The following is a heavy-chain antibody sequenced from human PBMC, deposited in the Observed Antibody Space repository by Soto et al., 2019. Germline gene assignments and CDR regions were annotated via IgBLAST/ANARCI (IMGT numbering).Heavy chain of an antibody. CDR3: ARGPYYDTSGYYRY. CDR1: GFTVSSNY. D-gene: IGHD3-22*01. CDR2: IYSGGST. J-gene: IGHJ4*02. Sequence: GGSLRLSCAASGFTVSSNYMSWVRQAPGKGLEWVSVIYSGGSTYYADSVKGRFTISRDNSKNTLYLQMNSLRAEDTAVYYCARGPYYDTSGYYRYWGQGTLVTVSS. V-gene: IGHV3-53*01.